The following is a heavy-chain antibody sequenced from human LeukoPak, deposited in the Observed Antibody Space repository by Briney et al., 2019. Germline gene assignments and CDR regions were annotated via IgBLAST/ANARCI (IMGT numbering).Heavy chain of an antibody. V-gene: IGHV1-2*02. CDR1: GYTFTGYY. Sequence: ASVKVSCKASGYTFTGYYIQWVRQAPGQGLEWMGWINPNNGGTNYAQKLQGRVTMTTDTSTSTAYMELRSLRSDDTAVYYCATPLRGYDHEGPAAFDIWGQGTMVTVSS. J-gene: IGHJ3*02. CDR2: INPNNGGT. D-gene: IGHD5-12*01. CDR3: ATPLRGYDHEGPAAFDI.